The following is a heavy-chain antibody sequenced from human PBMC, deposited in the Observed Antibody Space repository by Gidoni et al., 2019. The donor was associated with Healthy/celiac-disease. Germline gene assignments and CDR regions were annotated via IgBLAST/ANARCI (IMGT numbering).Heavy chain of an antibody. CDR3: ARDPLDYYDSSGYNDAFDI. D-gene: IGHD3-22*01. Sequence: QVQLQESGPGLVTPSETLSLTCTVAGGSVSSGSYYWSWIRQPPGKGLDWIGYIYYSVSTNYNPSLKIRVTRSVDTSKNQFSLKLSSVTAADTAVYYCARDPLDYYDSSGYNDAFDIWGQGTMVTVSS. CDR2: IYYSVST. CDR1: GGSVSSGSYY. J-gene: IGHJ3*02. V-gene: IGHV4-61*01.